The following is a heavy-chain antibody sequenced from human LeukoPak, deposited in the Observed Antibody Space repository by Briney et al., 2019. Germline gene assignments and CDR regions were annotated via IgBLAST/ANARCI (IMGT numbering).Heavy chain of an antibody. CDR3: ARDRGCYYDSSGYLDY. CDR1: GFTFSSYA. V-gene: IGHV3-23*01. J-gene: IGHJ4*02. CDR2: ISGSGGST. D-gene: IGHD3-22*01. Sequence: GGSLRLSCAASGFTFSSYAMSWVRQAPGKGLEWVSAISGSGGSTYYADSVKGRFTISRDNSKNTLYLQMNSLRAEDTAVYYCARDRGCYYDSSGYLDYWGQGTLVTVSS.